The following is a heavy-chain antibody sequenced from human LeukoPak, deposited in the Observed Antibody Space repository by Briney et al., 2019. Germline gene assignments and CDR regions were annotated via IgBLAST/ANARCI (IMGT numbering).Heavy chain of an antibody. Sequence: GGSLRLSCAASGFTFGSYSMNWVRQAPGKGLEWVSSISSSSSYIYYADSVKGRFTISRDNAKNSLYLQMNSLRAEDTAVYYCARVENSSWYYFDYWGQGTLVTVSS. V-gene: IGHV3-21*01. J-gene: IGHJ4*02. CDR3: ARVENSSWYYFDY. CDR1: GFTFGSYS. CDR2: ISSSSSYI. D-gene: IGHD6-13*01.